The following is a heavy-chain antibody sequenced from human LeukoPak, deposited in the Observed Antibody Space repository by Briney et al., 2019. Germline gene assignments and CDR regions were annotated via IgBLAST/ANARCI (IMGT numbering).Heavy chain of an antibody. J-gene: IGHJ4*02. CDR1: GGTFSSYA. V-gene: IGHV1-69*13. Sequence: ASVKVSCKASGGTFSSYAISWVRQAPGQGLEWMGGIIPIFGTANYAQKFQGRVTITADESTSTAYMELSSLRSEDTAVYYCAKRLASTSKCFDYWGQGTLVTVSS. CDR3: AKRLASTSKCFDY. CDR2: IIPIFGTA. D-gene: IGHD5-24*01.